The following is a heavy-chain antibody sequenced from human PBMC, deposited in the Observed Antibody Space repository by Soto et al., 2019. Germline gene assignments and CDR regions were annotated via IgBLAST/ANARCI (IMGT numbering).Heavy chain of an antibody. J-gene: IGHJ6*02. D-gene: IGHD6-19*01. CDR1: GFTFSSHG. V-gene: IGHV3-23*01. Sequence: EVQLLESGGGLVQPGGSLRLSCAASGFTFSSHGMNWVRQAPGKGLEWVSAISSSGGSTYYADSVKGRFTISRDNXKNALYMQMNSPIAEYTAVYYCAAAVAVLPYGLDVWGQGTTVTVFS. CDR2: ISSSGGST. CDR3: AAAVAVLPYGLDV.